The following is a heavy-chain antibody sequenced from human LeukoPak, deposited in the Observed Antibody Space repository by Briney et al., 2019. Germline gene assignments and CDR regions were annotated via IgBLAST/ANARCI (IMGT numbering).Heavy chain of an antibody. Sequence: PGGSLRLSCAASGFIFSNAWMNWARQAPGKGLEWVGRIKSKTDGGTTDYAAPVKGRFIISRDDSKNTLYLQMNSLKTEDTALYYCTTVYLTGEGNDYWGQGTLVTVSS. V-gene: IGHV3-15*07. CDR3: TTVYLTGEGNDY. D-gene: IGHD3-9*01. J-gene: IGHJ4*02. CDR2: IKSKTDGGTT. CDR1: GFIFSNAW.